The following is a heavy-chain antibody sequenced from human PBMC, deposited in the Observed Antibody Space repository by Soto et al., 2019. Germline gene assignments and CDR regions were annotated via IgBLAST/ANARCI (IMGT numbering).Heavy chain of an antibody. D-gene: IGHD2-2*01. V-gene: IGHV1-69*01. J-gene: IGHJ6*02. CDR3: ARSQGSSTSLEIYYYYYYGMDV. Sequence: QVQLVQSGAEVKKPGSSVKVSCKASGGTFSSYAISWVRQAPGQGLEWMGGSIPISETTNYAQKFQGRVTITADEPKSTAYMELSSLRSEDTAVYYCARSQGSSTSLEIYYYYYYGMDVWGQGTKVTVSS. CDR2: SIPISETT. CDR1: GGTFSSYA.